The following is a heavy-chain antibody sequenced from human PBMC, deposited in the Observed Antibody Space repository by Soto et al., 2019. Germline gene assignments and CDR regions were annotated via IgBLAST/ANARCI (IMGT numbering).Heavy chain of an antibody. V-gene: IGHV3-30*18. CDR1: GFTFSSYA. J-gene: IGHJ4*02. CDR2: ISGDGRDK. CDR3: AKDRTPVADYYFDY. Sequence: GGSLRLSCAASGFTFSSYAMHWVRQAPGKGLEWVAVISGDGRDKYHAGSVKGRFTISRDNSKNTLYLQMNSLRAEDTAVYYCAKDRTPVADYYFDYWGQGTLVTVTS. D-gene: IGHD6-19*01.